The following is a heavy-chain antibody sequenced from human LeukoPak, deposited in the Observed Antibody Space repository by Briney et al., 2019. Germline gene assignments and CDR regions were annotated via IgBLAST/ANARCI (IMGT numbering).Heavy chain of an antibody. D-gene: IGHD2-21*02. CDR3: ARENCGGDCYSPLDY. Sequence: PGGSLRLSCAASGFIFSSYSMNWVRQAPGKGLEWVSYISSSSDTIYYADSVKGQFTISRDNAKKSLYLQMNSLRAEDTAVYYCARENCGGDCYSPLDYWGQGTLVTVSS. J-gene: IGHJ4*02. CDR2: ISSSSDTI. CDR1: GFIFSSYS. V-gene: IGHV3-48*01.